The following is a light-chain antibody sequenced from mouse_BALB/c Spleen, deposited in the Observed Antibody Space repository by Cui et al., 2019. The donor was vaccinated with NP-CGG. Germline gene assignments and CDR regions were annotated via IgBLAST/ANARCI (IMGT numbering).Light chain of an antibody. V-gene: IGLV1*01. CDR1: TGAVTNSNY. CDR3: ALWYSNHWV. J-gene: IGLJ1*01. Sequence: QSVVTQVCAPTTSPGETVTLTCRSSTGAVTNSNYANWVQEKPDHLFTGLIGGTNNRAPGVPARFSGSLIGDKAALTITGAQTEDEAIYFCALWYSNHWVFGGGTKLTVL. CDR2: GTN.